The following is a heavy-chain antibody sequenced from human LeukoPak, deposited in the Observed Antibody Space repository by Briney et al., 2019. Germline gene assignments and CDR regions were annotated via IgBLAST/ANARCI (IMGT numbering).Heavy chain of an antibody. V-gene: IGHV4-34*01. J-gene: IGHJ4*02. CDR2: INHSGST. Sequence: SETLSLTCAVYGGSFSGYYWSWIRQPPGKGLEWIGEINHSGSTNYNPPLKSRVTISVDTSKNQFSLKLSSVTAADTAVYYCASQTGTTSGSLYWGQGTLVTVSS. CDR1: GGSFSGYY. CDR3: ASQTGTTSGSLY. D-gene: IGHD1-7*01.